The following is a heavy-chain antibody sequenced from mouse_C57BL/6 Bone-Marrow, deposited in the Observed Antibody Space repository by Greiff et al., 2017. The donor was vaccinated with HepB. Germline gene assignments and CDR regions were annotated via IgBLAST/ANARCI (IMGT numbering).Heavy chain of an antibody. CDR2: IYPSDSET. V-gene: IGHV1-61*01. CDR3: ARDGSSRFDY. J-gene: IGHJ2*01. CDR1: GYTFTSYW. D-gene: IGHD1-1*01. Sequence: VQLQQPGAELVRPGSSVKLSCKASGYTFTSYWMDWVKQRPGQGLEWIGNIYPSDSETHYNQKFKDKATLTVDKSSSTAYMQLSSLTSEDSAVYYCARDGSSRFDYWGQGTTLTVSS.